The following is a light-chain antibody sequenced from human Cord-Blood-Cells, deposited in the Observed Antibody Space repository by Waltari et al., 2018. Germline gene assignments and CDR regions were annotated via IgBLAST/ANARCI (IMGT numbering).Light chain of an antibody. CDR1: QSISSY. Sequence: DIQMTQSPSSLSASVGDRVTITCRASQSISSYLNWYQQKPGIAPKLPFYAASSLQSGVPSRFSGSGSVTDFTLTISSLQPEDFATYYCQQSYSTPFPFGPGTKVDIK. J-gene: IGKJ3*01. CDR2: AAS. V-gene: IGKV1-39*01. CDR3: QQSYSTPFP.